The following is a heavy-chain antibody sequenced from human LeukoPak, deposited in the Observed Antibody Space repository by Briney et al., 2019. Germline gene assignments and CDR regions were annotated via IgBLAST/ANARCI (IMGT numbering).Heavy chain of an antibody. CDR3: ARDHHGTAMVYYNWFDP. Sequence: SVKVSCKASGGTFSSYAISWVRQAPGQGLEWMGGIIPIFGTANYAQKFQGRVTITADESTSTAYMELSSLRSEDTAVYYCARDHHGTAMVYYNWFDPWGQGTPVTVSS. CDR1: GGTFSSYA. J-gene: IGHJ5*02. D-gene: IGHD5-18*01. CDR2: IIPIFGTA. V-gene: IGHV1-69*13.